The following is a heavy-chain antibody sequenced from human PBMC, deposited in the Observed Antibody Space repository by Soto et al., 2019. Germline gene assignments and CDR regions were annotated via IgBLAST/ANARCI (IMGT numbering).Heavy chain of an antibody. D-gene: IGHD2-2*01. CDR1: GYTFTGYY. Sequence: ASVKVSCKASGYTFTGYYVHWVRQAPGQGLEWKGWINPNSGGTNYAQKFQGWVTMTRDTSISTAYMELSRLRSEDTAVYYCARGRVVPAAKNYYYYYMDVWGKGTTVTVSS. CDR3: ARGRVVPAAKNYYYYYMDV. CDR2: INPNSGGT. J-gene: IGHJ6*03. V-gene: IGHV1-2*04.